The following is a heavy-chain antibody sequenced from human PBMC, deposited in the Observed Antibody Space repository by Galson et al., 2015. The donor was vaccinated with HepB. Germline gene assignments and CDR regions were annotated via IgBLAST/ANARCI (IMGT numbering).Heavy chain of an antibody. V-gene: IGHV1-69*13. CDR3: ARRITIETGFDP. CDR2: IIPIFGTA. J-gene: IGHJ5*02. D-gene: IGHD3-10*01. Sequence: SVKVSCKASGGTFSSYAISWVRQAPGQGLEWMGGIIPIFGTANYAQKFQGRVTITADESTSTAYMELSSLRSEDTAVYYCARRITIETGFDPWGQGTLVTVSS. CDR1: GGTFSSYA.